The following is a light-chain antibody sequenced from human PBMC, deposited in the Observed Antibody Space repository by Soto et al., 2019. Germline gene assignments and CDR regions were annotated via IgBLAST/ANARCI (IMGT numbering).Light chain of an antibody. J-gene: IGKJ1*01. CDR1: QSVSSSY. CDR2: GAS. CDR3: QQYVTLPFWT. Sequence: EIVLTQSPGALSLSPGERATLSCRASQSVSSSYLAWYQQKPGQAPRLLIYGASSRATGIPDRFSGSGSGTYFTLTISILEPEDFALYYCQQYVTLPFWTVGQGTNVDIK. V-gene: IGKV3-20*01.